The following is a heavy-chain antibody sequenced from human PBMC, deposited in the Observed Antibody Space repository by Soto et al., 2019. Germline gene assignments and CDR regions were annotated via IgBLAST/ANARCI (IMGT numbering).Heavy chain of an antibody. Sequence: PGGSLRLSCAASGFTVSSNYMSWVRQAPGKGLEWVSVIYSGGSTYYADSVKGRFTISRDNSKNTLYLQMNSLRDEDTAVYYCARDTAMAPYYYYGMDVWGQGTTVTVSS. V-gene: IGHV3-53*01. J-gene: IGHJ6*02. CDR3: ARDTAMAPYYYYGMDV. CDR1: GFTVSSNY. D-gene: IGHD5-18*01. CDR2: IYSGGST.